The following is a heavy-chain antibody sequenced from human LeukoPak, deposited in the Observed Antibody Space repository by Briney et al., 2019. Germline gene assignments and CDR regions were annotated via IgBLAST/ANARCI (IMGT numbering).Heavy chain of an antibody. J-gene: IGHJ4*02. CDR3: ARGPTNGQAFDY. Sequence: GGSLRLSCAASGFTFSSYGMHWVRQAPGKGLEWVAFIRYDGSNKYYADSVKGRFTISRDSSKNTVFLQLNSLRAEDTAVYYCARGPTNGQAFDYWGQGTLVSVSS. V-gene: IGHV3-30*02. D-gene: IGHD2-8*01. CDR1: GFTFSSYG. CDR2: IRYDGSNK.